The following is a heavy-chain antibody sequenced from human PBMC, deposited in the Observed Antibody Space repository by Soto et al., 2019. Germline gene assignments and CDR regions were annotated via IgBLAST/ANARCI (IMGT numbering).Heavy chain of an antibody. CDR1: GFTVSSNY. D-gene: IGHD3-10*01. V-gene: IGHV3-66*01. Sequence: GGSLRLSCAASGFTVSSNYMSWVRRAPGKGLEWVSVIYSGGSTYYADSVKGRFTISRDNSKNTLYLQMNSLRAEDTAVYYCARGEGGITMVRGVHSPYFDYWGQGTLVTVSS. CDR2: IYSGGST. CDR3: ARGEGGITMVRGVHSPYFDY. J-gene: IGHJ4*02.